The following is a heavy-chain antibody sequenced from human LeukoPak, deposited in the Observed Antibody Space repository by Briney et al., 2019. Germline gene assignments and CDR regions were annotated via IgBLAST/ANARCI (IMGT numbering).Heavy chain of an antibody. CDR2: INQDESVK. CDR1: GFTFTNYW. CDR3: ARDPGPSAFDY. J-gene: IGHJ4*02. V-gene: IGHV3-7*01. Sequence: PGGSLRLSCAASGFTFTNYWMTWVRQAPGKGLEFVANINQDESVKNYVDSVKGRFTISRDNAENSLHLQMNSLRVEDTAVYYCARDPGPSAFDYWAREPWSPSPQ.